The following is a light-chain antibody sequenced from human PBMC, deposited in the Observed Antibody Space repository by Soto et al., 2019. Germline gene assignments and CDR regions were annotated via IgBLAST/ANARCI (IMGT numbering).Light chain of an antibody. J-gene: IGLJ1*01. V-gene: IGLV2-11*01. CDR3: CSYAGSREV. Sequence: SVLAQPRSVSGSPGQSVTISCTGTSSDVGGYNYVSWYQQHPGKAPKLMIYDVSKRPSGVPDRFSGSKSGNTASLTISGLQAEDEADSYCCSYAGSREVFGTGTKVTVL. CDR1: SSDVGGYNY. CDR2: DVS.